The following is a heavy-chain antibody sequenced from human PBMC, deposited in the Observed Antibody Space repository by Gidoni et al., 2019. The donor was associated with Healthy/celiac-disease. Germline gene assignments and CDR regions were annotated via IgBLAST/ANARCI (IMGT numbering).Heavy chain of an antibody. CDR2: IIPILGIA. J-gene: IGHJ6*02. D-gene: IGHD2-2*01. CDR3: ARLVGDIVVVPAANYYYYGMDV. V-gene: IGHV1-69*02. Sequence: QVQLVQSGAEGKKPGSSVMVSCKASGGTFSSYTISWVRQAPGTGLEWMGRIIPILGIANYAQNFQGRVTITADTSTSTAYMELSSLRSEDTAVYYCARLVGDIVVVPAANYYYYGMDVWGQGTTVTVSS. CDR1: GGTFSSYT.